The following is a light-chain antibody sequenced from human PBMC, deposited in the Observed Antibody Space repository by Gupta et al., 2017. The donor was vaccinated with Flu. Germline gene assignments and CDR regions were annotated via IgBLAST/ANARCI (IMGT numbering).Light chain of an antibody. CDR3: QQYNNWPPWT. V-gene: IGKV3-15*01. CDR1: QSVSSN. CDR2: GAS. J-gene: IGKJ1*01. Sequence: EIVMTQSPATLPVSPGERATLSCRASQSVSSNLAWYQQKPGQAPRIFIYGASTRATGIPARFSGSGSGTEFTLTISSLQSEDFAVYYCQQYNNWPPWTFGQGTKVEVK.